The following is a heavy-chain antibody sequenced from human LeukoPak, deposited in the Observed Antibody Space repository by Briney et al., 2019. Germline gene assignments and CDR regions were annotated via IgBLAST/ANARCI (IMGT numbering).Heavy chain of an antibody. D-gene: IGHD3-9*01. CDR1: EFTFSSYA. Sequence: QTGGSLRLSCAASEFTFSSYAVSWVRQAPGKGLECVSTISGTGGSTNYADSVKGRFTISRDNSKNTLYLQMNSLRAEDTAIYYCAKGTQYYDILDYWGQGTLVTVSS. V-gene: IGHV3-23*01. J-gene: IGHJ4*02. CDR3: AKGTQYYDILDY. CDR2: ISGTGGST.